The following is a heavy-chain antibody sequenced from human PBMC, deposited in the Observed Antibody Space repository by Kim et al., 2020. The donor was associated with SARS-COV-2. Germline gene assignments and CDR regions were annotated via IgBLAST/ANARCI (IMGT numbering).Heavy chain of an antibody. CDR2: ISWNSGSI. CDR3: AKDAYYYYYYMDV. CDR1: GFTFDDYA. V-gene: IGHV3-9*01. Sequence: GGSLRLSCAASGFTFDDYAMHWVRQAPGKGLEWVSGISWNSGSIGYADSVKGRFTISRDNAKNSLYLQMNSLRAEDTALYYCAKDAYYYYYYMDVWGKGT. J-gene: IGHJ6*03.